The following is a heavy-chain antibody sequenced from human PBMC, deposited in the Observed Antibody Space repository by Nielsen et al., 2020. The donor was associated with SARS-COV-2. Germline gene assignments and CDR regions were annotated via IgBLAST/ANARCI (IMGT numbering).Heavy chain of an antibody. D-gene: IGHD1-26*01. CDR1: GGSISSYY. V-gene: IGHV4-59*01. CDR2: IYYSGST. J-gene: IGHJ6*03. Sequence: SETLSLTCTVSGGSISSYYWSWIRQPPGKGLEWIGYIYYSGSTNYNPPLKSRVTISVDTSKNQFSLKLSSVTAADTAVYYCARSGSYYYYYYMDVWGKGTTVTVSS. CDR3: ARSGSYYYYYYMDV.